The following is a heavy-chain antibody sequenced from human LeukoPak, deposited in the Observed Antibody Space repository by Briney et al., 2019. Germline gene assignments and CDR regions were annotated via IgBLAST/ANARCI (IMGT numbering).Heavy chain of an antibody. V-gene: IGHV1-46*03. CDR3: ARDTGWDFISSVDY. J-gene: IGHJ4*02. D-gene: IGHD3-22*01. CDR1: GYTFPSYY. Sequence: ASVKVSCKTSGYTFPSYYIHWVRQAPGQGLEWVARINPSAGNTNYAPKFQGRVTLTRDTSTATVYMELSSLNSKDTAEYYCARDTGWDFISSVDYWGQGTLVTVSS. CDR2: INPSAGNT.